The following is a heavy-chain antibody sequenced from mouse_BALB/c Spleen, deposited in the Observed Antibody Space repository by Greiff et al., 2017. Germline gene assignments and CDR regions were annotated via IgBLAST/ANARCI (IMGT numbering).Heavy chain of an antibody. V-gene: IGHV1-80*01. CDR3: ARGGFTTVDY. J-gene: IGHJ2*01. CDR1: GYSFSSYW. Sequence: QVQLKESGAELVRPGSSVKISCKASGYSFSSYWMNWVKQRPGQGLEWIGQIYPGDGDTNYNGKFKGKATLTADKSSSTAYMQLSSLTSEDSAVYFCARGGFTTVDYWGQGTTLTVSS. CDR2: IYPGDGDT. D-gene: IGHD1-1*01.